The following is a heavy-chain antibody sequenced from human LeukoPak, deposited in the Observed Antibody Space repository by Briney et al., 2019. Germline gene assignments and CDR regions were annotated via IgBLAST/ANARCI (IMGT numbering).Heavy chain of an antibody. CDR3: ARETAGHDY. J-gene: IGHJ4*02. V-gene: IGHV3-74*01. CDR2: INNDGSTT. CDR1: GFTFSSYW. Sequence: PGGSLRFSCAASGFTFSSYWMHWVRQAPGKGLVWVSRINNDGSTTNYADSVKGRFTISRDNAKNTLYLQVNSLRAEDTAVYYCARETAGHDYWGQGTLVTVSS. D-gene: IGHD1-1*01.